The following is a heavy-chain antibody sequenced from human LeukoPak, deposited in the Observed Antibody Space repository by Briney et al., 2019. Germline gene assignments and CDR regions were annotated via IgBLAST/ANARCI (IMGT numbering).Heavy chain of an antibody. J-gene: IGHJ5*02. CDR3: AKDSCSGGSCYSPDWFDP. CDR1: GFTFSSYW. CDR2: IRQDGSEK. V-gene: IGHV3-7*03. Sequence: GGSLILSCAASGFTFSSYWMSWVRQAPGKGLEWVAKIRQDGSEKYYVDSVKGRFTISRDNAKNSLYLQMNSLRAEDTAVYYCAKDSCSGGSCYSPDWFDPWGQGTLVTVSS. D-gene: IGHD2-15*01.